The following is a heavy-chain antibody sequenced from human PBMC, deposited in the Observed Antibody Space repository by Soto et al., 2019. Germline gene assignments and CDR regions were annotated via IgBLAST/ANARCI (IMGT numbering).Heavy chain of an antibody. CDR3: ARDYSGTTGMSAFDI. Sequence: ASVKVSCKASGYTFTIYYMHWVRQAPGQGLEWMGIINPSGGSTSYAQKFQGRVTMTRDTSTSTVYMELSSLRSEDTAVYYCARDYSGTTGMSAFDIWGQGTMVTVSS. J-gene: IGHJ3*02. D-gene: IGHD1-1*01. V-gene: IGHV1-46*03. CDR1: GYTFTIYY. CDR2: INPSGGST.